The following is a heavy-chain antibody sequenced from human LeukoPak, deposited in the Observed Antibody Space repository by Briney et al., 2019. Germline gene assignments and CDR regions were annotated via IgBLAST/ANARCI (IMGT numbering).Heavy chain of an antibody. CDR1: GFTFSGYS. Sequence: GGSLRLSCAASGFTFSGYSMNWVRQAVGKGLEWVSYISASSSSIYYADSVKGRFTISRDNAKNSLYLQMNSLRDEDTAVYYCARRAAGRPGADYFQHWGQGILVAVSS. V-gene: IGHV3-48*02. CDR2: ISASSSSI. J-gene: IGHJ1*01. CDR3: ARRAAGRPGADYFQH. D-gene: IGHD3-10*01.